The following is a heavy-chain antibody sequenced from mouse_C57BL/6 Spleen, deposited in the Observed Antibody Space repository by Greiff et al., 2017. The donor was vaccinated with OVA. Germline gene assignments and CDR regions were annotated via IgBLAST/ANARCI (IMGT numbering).Heavy chain of an antibody. CDR2: IYPSDSET. Sequence: QVQLQQPGAELVRPGSSVKLSCKASGYTFTSYWMDWVKQRPGQGLEWIGNIYPSDSETHYNQKFKDKATLTVDKSSSTAYMQLSSLTSEDSAVYYCARGSIYYDYDGWFAYWGQGTLVTVSA. D-gene: IGHD2-4*01. CDR1: GYTFTSYW. V-gene: IGHV1-61*01. J-gene: IGHJ3*01. CDR3: ARGSIYYDYDGWFAY.